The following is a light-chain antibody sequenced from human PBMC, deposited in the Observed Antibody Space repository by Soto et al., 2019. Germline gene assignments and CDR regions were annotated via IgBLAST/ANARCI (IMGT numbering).Light chain of an antibody. V-gene: IGKV3-20*01. CDR3: QQYRSSPIT. Sequence: EIVLTQSPGTLSLSPGERATLSCRASQSVSNNYLAWYQQKPGQAPRLLIYTASSRATGIPDRFSGSGSGTDFSLTISRLEPEDFAVYYCQQYRSSPITFGQGTRLEI. CDR2: TAS. CDR1: QSVSNNY. J-gene: IGKJ5*01.